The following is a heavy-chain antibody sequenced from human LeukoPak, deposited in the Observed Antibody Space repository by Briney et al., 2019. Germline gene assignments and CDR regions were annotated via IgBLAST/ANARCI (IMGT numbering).Heavy chain of an antibody. V-gene: IGHV1-2*02. J-gene: IGHJ6*02. CDR1: GYRFTRYF. CDR3: ARRFYYAMDV. CDR2: INPNSGDT. D-gene: IGHD3-16*01. Sequence: ASVKVSCKACGYRFTRYFMQWVRQAPGQGREWMGWINPNSGDTNNAQKFQGRVTMTRDTSISTAYLELSRLRSDDAAVYYCARRFYYAMDVWGQGTTVTVSS.